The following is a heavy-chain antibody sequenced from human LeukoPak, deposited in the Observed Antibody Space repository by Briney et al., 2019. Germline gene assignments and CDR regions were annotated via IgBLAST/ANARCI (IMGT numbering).Heavy chain of an antibody. Sequence: ASVKLSCKASVGTFSSYTISWVRQAPGQGLEWMVGIIPMFGTVNYAHNFQCRITITADESTSTAYMEQNSLRSDDTAVSYWAETGTTLSYDAFDIWGQGKMVTVSS. V-gene: IGHV1-69*01. CDR3: AETGTTLSYDAFDI. CDR2: IIPMFGTV. J-gene: IGHJ3*02. CDR1: VGTFSSYT. D-gene: IGHD1-7*01.